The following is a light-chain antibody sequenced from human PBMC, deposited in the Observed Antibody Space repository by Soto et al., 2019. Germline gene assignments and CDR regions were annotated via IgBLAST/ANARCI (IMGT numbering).Light chain of an antibody. V-gene: IGKV1-5*01. CDR3: QQYNSYSRT. J-gene: IGKJ1*01. Sequence: DFQMTQSPSTLSASVGDRVTITCQASQSVNKWLAWYQQKPGKAPKLLIFDASNLESGVPSRFSGNASGTEFTLTITGLQADDFATYFCQQYNSYSRTFGQGTKVDIK. CDR2: DAS. CDR1: QSVNKW.